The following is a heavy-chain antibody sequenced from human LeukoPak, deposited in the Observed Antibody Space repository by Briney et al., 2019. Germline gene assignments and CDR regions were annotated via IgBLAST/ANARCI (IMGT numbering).Heavy chain of an antibody. Sequence: GESLKISCKGSGYSFTNYWIGWVRQMPGKGLEWMGIIYPGDSDTRYSPSFQGQVTISADKSISTAYLQWSSLKASDTAMYYRARSDTAMVNLFDYWGQGTLVTVSS. CDR1: GYSFTNYW. D-gene: IGHD5-18*01. CDR3: ARSDTAMVNLFDY. V-gene: IGHV5-51*01. CDR2: IYPGDSDT. J-gene: IGHJ4*02.